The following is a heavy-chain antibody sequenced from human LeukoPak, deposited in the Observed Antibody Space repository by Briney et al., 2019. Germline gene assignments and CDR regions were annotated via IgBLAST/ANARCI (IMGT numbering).Heavy chain of an antibody. V-gene: IGHV4-34*01. Sequence: SETLSLTCAVYGGSFSGYYWSWIRQPPGKGLEWIGEINHSGSTNYNPSLKSRVTTSVDTSKNQFSLKLSSVTAADTAVYYCARARRPMVRGVIYDYWGQGTLVTVSS. CDR1: GGSFSGYY. J-gene: IGHJ4*02. CDR2: INHSGST. CDR3: ARARRPMVRGVIYDY. D-gene: IGHD3-10*01.